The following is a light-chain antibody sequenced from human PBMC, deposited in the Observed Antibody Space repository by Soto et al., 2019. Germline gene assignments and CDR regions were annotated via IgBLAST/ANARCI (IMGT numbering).Light chain of an antibody. Sequence: DIQMTQSPSTLSASVGDVVTITSRASQRISTWLACYQQKPGKAPKLLISDASSVATGVPARFSGSGSGTEFTLTSSSLQPDDFASYCCQQYDSFSVTFGQGTKVDI. V-gene: IGKV1-5*01. J-gene: IGKJ1*01. CDR1: QRISTW. CDR2: DAS. CDR3: QQYDSFSVT.